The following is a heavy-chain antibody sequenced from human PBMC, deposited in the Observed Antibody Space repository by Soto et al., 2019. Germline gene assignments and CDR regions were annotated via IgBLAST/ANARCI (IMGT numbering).Heavy chain of an antibody. J-gene: IGHJ6*02. CDR1: GGSISSGGYY. V-gene: IGHV4-31*03. CDR3: ARWGKGGYSYGAGLYGMDV. D-gene: IGHD5-18*01. CDR2: IYYSGST. Sequence: QVQLPESGPGLVKPSQTLSLTCTVSGGSISSGGYYWSWIRQHPGKGLEWIGYIYYSGSTYYNPSLKSRVTISVDTSKNQFSLKLSSVTAADTAVYYCARWGKGGYSYGAGLYGMDVWGQGTTVTVSS.